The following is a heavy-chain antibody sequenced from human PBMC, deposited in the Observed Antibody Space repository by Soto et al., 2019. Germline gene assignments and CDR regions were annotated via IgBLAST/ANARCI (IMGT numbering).Heavy chain of an antibody. CDR1: GFTFSSYA. CDR3: ARARAAAGTFSLNYYYGMDV. CDR2: ISYDGSNK. J-gene: IGHJ6*02. V-gene: IGHV3-30-3*01. Sequence: TGGSLRLSCAASGFTFSSYAMHWVRQAPGKGLEWVAVISYDGSNKYYADSVKGRFTISRDNSKNTLYLQMNSLRTEDTAVYYCARARAAAGTFSLNYYYGMDVWGQGTTVTVSS. D-gene: IGHD6-13*01.